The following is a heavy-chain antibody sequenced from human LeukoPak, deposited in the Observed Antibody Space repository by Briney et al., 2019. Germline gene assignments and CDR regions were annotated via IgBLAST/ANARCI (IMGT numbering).Heavy chain of an antibody. CDR1: GYTFTSYG. V-gene: IGHV1-18*01. Sequence: ASVKVSCKASGYTFTSYGISWVRQAPGQGLEWMGWISAYNGNTNYTQKLQGRVTMTKDTSTSTAYMELRSLRSDDTAVYYCARDRPVYCGGDCLYYFDYWGQGTLVTVSS. CDR3: ARDRPVYCGGDCLYYFDY. CDR2: ISAYNGNT. D-gene: IGHD2-21*02. J-gene: IGHJ4*02.